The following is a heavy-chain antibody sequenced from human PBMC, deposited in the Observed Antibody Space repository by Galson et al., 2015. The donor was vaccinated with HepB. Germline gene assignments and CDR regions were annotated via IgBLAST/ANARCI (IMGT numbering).Heavy chain of an antibody. Sequence: SVKVSCKASGGPFSSYAISWVRQAPGQGLEWMGGIIPILGIANYAQKFQGRVTITADKSTSTAYMELSSLRSEDTAVYYCARGGGSPYNWFDPWGQGTLVTVSS. V-gene: IGHV1-69*10. J-gene: IGHJ5*02. CDR2: IIPILGIA. D-gene: IGHD3-16*01. CDR3: ARGGGSPYNWFDP. CDR1: GGPFSSYA.